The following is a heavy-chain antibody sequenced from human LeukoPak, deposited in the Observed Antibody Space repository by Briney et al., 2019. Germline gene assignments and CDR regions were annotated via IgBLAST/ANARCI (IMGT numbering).Heavy chain of an antibody. Sequence: PSETLSLTCTVYRYSLSNVYYWGWIRQPPGKGLEWIGSIFHSGATFYNPSLKSRVTISVDTSKNQFSLKLNSVAAADTAVYYCARDRGAGEGTNFDYWGQGTLVTVSS. J-gene: IGHJ4*02. D-gene: IGHD1-26*01. CDR2: IFHSGAT. CDR1: RYSLSNVYY. V-gene: IGHV4-38-2*02. CDR3: ARDRGAGEGTNFDY.